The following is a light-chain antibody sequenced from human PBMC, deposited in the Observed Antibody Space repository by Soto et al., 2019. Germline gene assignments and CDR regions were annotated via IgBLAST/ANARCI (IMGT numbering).Light chain of an antibody. CDR3: SSYATSGTNVI. Sequence: QSVLTQPASVSGSPGQSITISCTGTNSDVGAYPYVSWYQQHPGNAPKLLIYEVADRPSGVSDRFSGSKSGNTASLTISALQAEDEAVYYGSSYATSGTNVIFGGGTQLTVL. V-gene: IGLV2-14*03. J-gene: IGLJ2*01. CDR2: EVA. CDR1: NSDVGAYPY.